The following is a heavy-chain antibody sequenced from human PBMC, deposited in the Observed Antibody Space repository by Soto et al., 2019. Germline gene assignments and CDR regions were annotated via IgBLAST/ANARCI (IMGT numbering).Heavy chain of an antibody. CDR3: SKDISGYLFPYYYYGMEV. CDR1: GFNFSSYA. Sequence: EVQLLESGGGLVQPGGSLRVSCAASGFNFSSYAMNWVRQAPGMGLVWVATVIASGGTTYYADSVKGGFTISRDNSKNTLYLLMNSLRAEDTAVYFCSKDISGYLFPYYYYGMEVWGQGTTVTVSS. V-gene: IGHV3-23*01. CDR2: VIASGGTT. D-gene: IGHD3-10*01. J-gene: IGHJ6*02.